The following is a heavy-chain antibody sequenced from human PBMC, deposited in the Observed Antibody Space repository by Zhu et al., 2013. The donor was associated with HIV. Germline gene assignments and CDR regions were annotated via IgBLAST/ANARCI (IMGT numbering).Heavy chain of an antibody. D-gene: IGHD2-2*02. CDR2: ISAYNGNT. J-gene: IGHJ5*02. V-gene: IGHV1-18*01. CDR1: GYTFTSYG. Sequence: QVQLVQSGAEAKKPGASVKVSCKASGYTFTSYGISWVRQAPGQGLEWMGWISAYNGNTNYAQKLQGRVTMTTDTSTSTAYMELRSLRSDDTAVYYCARFSIVVVPAAIEDWFDPGAREPWSPSPQ. CDR3: ARFSIVVVPAAIEDWFDP.